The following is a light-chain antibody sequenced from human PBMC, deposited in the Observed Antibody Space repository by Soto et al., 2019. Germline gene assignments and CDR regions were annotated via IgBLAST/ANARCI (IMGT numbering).Light chain of an antibody. CDR3: SSYRTGGPFV. CDR2: EVS. Sequence: QSVLTQPASVAGCPGQSSAISCTGSSGDVGGYNYVSWYQQLPGKAPKLLISEVSNRPSGVSHRFSGSKSGNTASLTISGLQAEDEADYYCSSYRTGGPFVFGTGTKVTVL. J-gene: IGLJ1*01. CDR1: SGDVGGYNY. V-gene: IGLV2-14*01.